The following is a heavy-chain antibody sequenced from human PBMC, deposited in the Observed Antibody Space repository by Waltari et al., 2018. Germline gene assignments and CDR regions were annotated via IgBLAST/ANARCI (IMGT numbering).Heavy chain of an antibody. Sequence: QVQLQQWGAGLLKPSETLSLTCAVYGGSFSGYYWSWIRQPPGKGLEWIGEINHSGRTNYNPSLKSRVTISVDTSKNQFSLKLSSVTAADTAVYYCARVYSSSSEYFQHWGQGTTVTVSS. CDR2: INHSGRT. CDR1: GGSFSGYY. CDR3: ARVYSSSSEYFQH. V-gene: IGHV4-34*01. D-gene: IGHD6-6*01. J-gene: IGHJ1*01.